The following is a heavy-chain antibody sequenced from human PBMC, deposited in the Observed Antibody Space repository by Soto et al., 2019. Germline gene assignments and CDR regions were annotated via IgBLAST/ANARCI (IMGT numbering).Heavy chain of an antibody. Sequence: LRLSCAASGFTFSSYAMSWVRQAPGKGLEWVSAISGSGGSTYYADSVKGRFTISRDNSKNTLYLQMNSLRAEDTAVYYCAKRDGYYDILTGYLDFDYWGQGTLVTVSS. CDR2: ISGSGGST. CDR3: AKRDGYYDILTGYLDFDY. J-gene: IGHJ4*02. CDR1: GFTFSSYA. V-gene: IGHV3-23*01. D-gene: IGHD3-9*01.